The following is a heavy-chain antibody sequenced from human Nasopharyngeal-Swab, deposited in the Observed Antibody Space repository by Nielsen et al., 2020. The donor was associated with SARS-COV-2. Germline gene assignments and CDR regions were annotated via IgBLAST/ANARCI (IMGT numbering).Heavy chain of an antibody. Sequence: SETLSPPCRVSGGSISNYHWNWIRQPPGKGLEWIGYIYYSGSTNYNPSLKSRVTISVDTSKNQFSLKLSSVTATDTAVYYCARRGEGYGDYLDYWGQGTLVTVSS. CDR1: GGSISNYH. CDR2: IYYSGST. J-gene: IGHJ4*02. V-gene: IGHV4-59*08. CDR3: ARRGEGYGDYLDY. D-gene: IGHD4-17*01.